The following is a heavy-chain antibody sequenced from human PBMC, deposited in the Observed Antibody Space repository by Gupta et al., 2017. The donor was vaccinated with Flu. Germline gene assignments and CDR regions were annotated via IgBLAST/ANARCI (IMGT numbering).Heavy chain of an antibody. CDR1: GFTFSYYD. CDR2: IDTGGVT. J-gene: IGHJ6*02. Sequence: GSLRLSCVTSGFTFSYYDIHWVRQVPGKGLEWVSTIDTGGVTYYSDSVKGRFTTSRENTKNSLYLQMNNLTAGDTAVYYCARDRTARPRYGLDVWGQGTTVTVSS. D-gene: IGHD1-1*01. V-gene: IGHV3-13*01. CDR3: ARDRTARPRYGLDV.